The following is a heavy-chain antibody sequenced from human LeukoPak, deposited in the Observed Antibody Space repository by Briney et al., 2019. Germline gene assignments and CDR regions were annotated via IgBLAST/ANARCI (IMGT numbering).Heavy chain of an antibody. D-gene: IGHD5-24*01. Sequence: GGSLRLSCAASGFTFSSYAMGWVRQAPGKGLEWVSAISGSGGSTYYADSVKGRFTISRDNSKNTLYLQMNSLRAEDTAVYYCAKGRRWLQLGDYFDYWGQGTLVTVSS. V-gene: IGHV3-23*01. J-gene: IGHJ4*02. CDR3: AKGRRWLQLGDYFDY. CDR1: GFTFSSYA. CDR2: ISGSGGST.